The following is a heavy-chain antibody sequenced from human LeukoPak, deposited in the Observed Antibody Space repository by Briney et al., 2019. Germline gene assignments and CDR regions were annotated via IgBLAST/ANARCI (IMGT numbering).Heavy chain of an antibody. J-gene: IGHJ3*02. CDR1: GYTFTGYY. CDR3: ARQATPLASFDI. Sequence: PSGKVSCKASGYTFTGYYMHGVRQAPGQGLEWVGGINPNSGGTNYPQKFQGRVTMTRETSITTAYMELSRLRSDDTAVYYCARQATPLASFDIWGQETLVTVSS. D-gene: IGHD5-12*01. CDR2: INPNSGGT. V-gene: IGHV1-2*02.